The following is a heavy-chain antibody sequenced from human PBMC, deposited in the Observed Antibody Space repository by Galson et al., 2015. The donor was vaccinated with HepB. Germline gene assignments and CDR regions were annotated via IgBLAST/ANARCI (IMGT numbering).Heavy chain of an antibody. CDR1: GFTFSSYA. Sequence: SLRLSCAASGFTFSSYAMSWVRQAPGKGLEWVSAISGSGGSTYYADSVKGRFTISRDNSKNTLYLQMNSLRAKDTAVYYCAKFTTWKVTIFGVVELDYWGQGTLVTVSS. J-gene: IGHJ4*02. D-gene: IGHD3-3*01. V-gene: IGHV3-23*01. CDR3: AKFTTWKVTIFGVVELDY. CDR2: ISGSGGST.